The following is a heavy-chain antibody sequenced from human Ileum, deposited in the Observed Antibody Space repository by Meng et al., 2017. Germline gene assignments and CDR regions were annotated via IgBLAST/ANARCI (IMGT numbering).Heavy chain of an antibody. D-gene: IGHD3-22*01. J-gene: IGHJ3*02. CDR2: IYSGGST. V-gene: IGHV3-53*01. CDR3: ATTEYYYDSSGYYTTPGAFDI. Sequence: GESLKISCAASGFTVSSNYMSWVRQAPGKGLEWVSVIYSGGSTYYADSVKGRFTISRDNSKNTLYLQMNSLRAEDTAVYSCATTEYYYDSSGYYTTPGAFDIWGQGTMVTVSS. CDR1: GFTVSSNY.